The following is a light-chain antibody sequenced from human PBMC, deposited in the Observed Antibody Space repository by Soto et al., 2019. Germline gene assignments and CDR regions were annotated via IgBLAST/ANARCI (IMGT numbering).Light chain of an antibody. CDR2: AAS. CDR3: QQSYNNPKT. Sequence: AIRMTQSPSSLSASTGDRVTITCRASQGISSYLAWYQQKPGKAPKLLIYAASTLESGVPSRFSGSGSGTDFTLTISSLQPEDFATYYCQQSYNNPKTFGQGTKV. V-gene: IGKV1-8*01. CDR1: QGISSY. J-gene: IGKJ1*01.